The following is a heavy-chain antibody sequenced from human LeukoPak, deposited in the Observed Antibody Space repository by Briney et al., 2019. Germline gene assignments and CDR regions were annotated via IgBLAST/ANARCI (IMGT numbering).Heavy chain of an antibody. CDR3: ARTFYGYYGSGTYWGFDY. D-gene: IGHD3-10*01. CDR2: IYYSGST. J-gene: IGHJ4*02. CDR1: GGSISSSSYY. Sequence: SETLSLTCTVSGGSISSSSYYWSWIRQHPGKGLEWIGYIYYSGSTYYNPSLKSRVIISVDTSKNQFSLNLSSVTAADRAVYYCARTFYGYYGSGTYWGFDYWGQGTLVTVSS. V-gene: IGHV4-31*03.